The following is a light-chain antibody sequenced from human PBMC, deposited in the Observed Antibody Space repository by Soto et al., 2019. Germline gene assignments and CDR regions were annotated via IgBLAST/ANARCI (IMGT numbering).Light chain of an antibody. J-gene: IGKJ5*01. CDR2: DAS. CDR3: QQYNDWPTIT. V-gene: IGKV3-15*01. CDR1: QSVSSN. Sequence: EIVMTQSPATLSVSPGERATLSCRASQSVSSNLACYPQKPGQAPRLLIYDASTRANVIPASFSGSGSGTELTLTISSLQSEDFAVYYCQQYNDWPTITFGQGTRLEIK.